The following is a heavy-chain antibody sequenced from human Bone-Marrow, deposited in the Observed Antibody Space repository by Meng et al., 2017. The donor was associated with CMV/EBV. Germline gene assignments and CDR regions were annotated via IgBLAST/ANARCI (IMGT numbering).Heavy chain of an antibody. D-gene: IGHD1-26*01. CDR1: GAPLRGY. CDR2: ITHSGSP. V-gene: IGHV4-34*01. J-gene: IGHJ4*02. CDR3: APGFRSWSGSYSS. Sequence: HLQSCGRGLLRRSSTWSPTWGVYGAPLRGYWVWVRQPPGKGLEWIGDITHSGSPNYNVSLKSRVTISIDTSKNQFSLKLSSVTATDTAVYYCAPGFRSWSGSYSSWGQGTLVTVSS.